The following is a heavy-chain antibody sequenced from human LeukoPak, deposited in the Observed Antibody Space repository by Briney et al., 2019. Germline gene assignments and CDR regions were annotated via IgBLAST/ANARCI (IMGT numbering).Heavy chain of an antibody. CDR3: ARQRDYGDYMAYFDY. CDR2: IYPGDSDT. V-gene: IGHV5-51*01. D-gene: IGHD4-17*01. J-gene: IGHJ4*02. CDR1: GYSFTSYW. Sequence: GESLKISRKGSGYSFTSYWIGWVRQMPGKGLEWMGIIYPGDSDTRYSPSFQGQVTISADKSISTAYLQWSSLKASDTAMYYCARQRDYGDYMAYFDYWGQGTLVTVSS.